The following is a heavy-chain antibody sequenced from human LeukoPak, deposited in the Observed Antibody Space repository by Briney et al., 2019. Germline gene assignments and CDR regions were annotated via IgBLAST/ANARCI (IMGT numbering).Heavy chain of an antibody. CDR1: GGSISSDNYS. D-gene: IGHD3-10*01. V-gene: IGHV4-61*02. Sequence: SETLSLTCTVSGGSISSDNYSWSWIRQPAGKGLEWIGRVYTSRSTNYNPSLKSRVTISVDTSKKQFSLKLSSVTAADTAVYYCARPQYYYGSGSYSLGYWGQGTLVTVSS. J-gene: IGHJ4*02. CDR3: ARPQYYYGSGSYSLGY. CDR2: VYTSRST.